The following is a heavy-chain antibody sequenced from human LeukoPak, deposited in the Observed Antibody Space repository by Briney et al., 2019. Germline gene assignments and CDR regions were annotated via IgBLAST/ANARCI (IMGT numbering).Heavy chain of an antibody. CDR2: MNPSGGNT. CDR1: GYTFTSYY. D-gene: IGHD3-10*01. J-gene: IGHJ4*02. Sequence: ASVQVSCKASGYTFTSYYINWVRRATGQGGEGLGWMNPSGGNTGYAQRFQGRVTMTSDTSISTAYWELSSLRSEDTAVYDCASHTYYYSSGSFGHWGEGTLVTVSS. CDR3: ASHTYYYSSGSFGH. V-gene: IGHV1-8*01.